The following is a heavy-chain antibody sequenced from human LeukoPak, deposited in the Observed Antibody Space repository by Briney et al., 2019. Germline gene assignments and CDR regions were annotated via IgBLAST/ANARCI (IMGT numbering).Heavy chain of an antibody. Sequence: GSVKVSCKASGYTFTSYGISWVRQAPGQGLEWMGWISAYNGNTNYAQKLQGRVTMTIDTSTSTAYMELRSLRSDDTAVYYCARNAVAGSSDYWGQGTLVTVSS. CDR2: ISAYNGNT. J-gene: IGHJ4*02. V-gene: IGHV1-18*01. CDR1: GYTFTSYG. D-gene: IGHD6-19*01. CDR3: ARNAVAGSSDY.